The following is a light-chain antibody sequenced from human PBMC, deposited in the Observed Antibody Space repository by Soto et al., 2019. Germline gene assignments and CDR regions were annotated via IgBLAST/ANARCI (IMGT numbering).Light chain of an antibody. CDR3: QKYDSAPWT. V-gene: IGKV1-27*01. CDR2: AAS. Sequence: IQITQSPSSLSASVGDRVTIPCRASQCILTYLAWYQQKPGQVPELLIQAASTLQPGVPSLFSGSGSGTEFTLTINILQPEDVATYYCQKYDSAPWTFGQGTKVDI. J-gene: IGKJ1*01. CDR1: QCILTY.